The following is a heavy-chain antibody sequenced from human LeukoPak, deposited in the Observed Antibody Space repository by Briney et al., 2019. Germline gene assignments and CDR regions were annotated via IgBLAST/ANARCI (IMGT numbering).Heavy chain of an antibody. CDR3: ARHRGVRGYSYGPPDY. Sequence: PSETLSLTCTVSGGSISSSSYYWGWIRQPPGKGLEWIGSIYYSGSTYYNPSLKSRVTISVDTSKNQFSLKLSSVTAADTAVYYCARHRGVRGYSYGPPDYWGQGTLVTVSS. V-gene: IGHV4-39*01. CDR1: GGSISSSSYY. D-gene: IGHD5-18*01. J-gene: IGHJ4*02. CDR2: IYYSGST.